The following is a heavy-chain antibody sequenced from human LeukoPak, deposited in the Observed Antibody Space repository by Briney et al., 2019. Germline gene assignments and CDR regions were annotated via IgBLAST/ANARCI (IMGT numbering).Heavy chain of an antibody. CDR1: GGSISSGGYY. CDR2: INHSGST. D-gene: IGHD4-17*01. J-gene: IGHJ1*01. Sequence: SETLSLTCTVSGGSISSGGYYWSWIRQPPGKGLEWIGEINHSGSTNYNPSLKSRVTISVDTSKNQFSLKLSSVTAADTAVYYCARGRDYGDYGDHPPPLFAEYFQHWGQGTLVTVSS. CDR3: ARGRDYGDYGDHPPPLFAEYFQH. V-gene: IGHV4-39*07.